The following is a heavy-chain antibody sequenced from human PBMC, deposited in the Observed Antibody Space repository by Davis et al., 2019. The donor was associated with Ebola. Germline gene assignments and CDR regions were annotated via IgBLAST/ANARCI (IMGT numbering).Heavy chain of an antibody. CDR3: ARDMGMVQEANWFDP. D-gene: IGHD3-10*01. Sequence: ASVKVSCKASGGTFSSYAISWVRQAPGQGLEWMGWISAYNGNTNYAQKLQGRVTMTTDTSTSTAYMELRSLRSDDTAVYYCARDMGMVQEANWFDPWGQGTLVTVPS. V-gene: IGHV1-18*01. CDR2: ISAYNGNT. CDR1: GGTFSSYA. J-gene: IGHJ5*02.